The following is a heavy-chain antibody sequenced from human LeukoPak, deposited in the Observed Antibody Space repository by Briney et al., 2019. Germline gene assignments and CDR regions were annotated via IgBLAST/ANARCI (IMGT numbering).Heavy chain of an antibody. CDR2: MNLYTGGR. V-gene: IGHV1-2*02. Sequence: GASVKVSCKASVYSFVGYYIYWLRQAPGPRLEWLGWMNLYTGGRKLAQKFQGRLTLTRDTSINTAYMELNSVQSDDTAVYFCARDRVEMSTSLSFFDNWGQGSLITVSS. CDR1: VYSFVGYY. J-gene: IGHJ4*02. D-gene: IGHD5-24*01. CDR3: ARDRVEMSTSLSFFDN.